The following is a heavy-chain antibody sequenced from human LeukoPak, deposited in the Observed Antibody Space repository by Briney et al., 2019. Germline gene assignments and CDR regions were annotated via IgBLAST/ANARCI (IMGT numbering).Heavy chain of an antibody. Sequence: ASVRVSCKASGYTFTSYYMHWVRQAPGQGLEWMGIINPSGGSTSYAQKFQGRVTMTRDTSTSTVYMELSSLRSEDTAVYYCARDSDSSGWYRDFDYWGQGTLVTVSS. CDR3: ARDSDSSGWYRDFDY. D-gene: IGHD6-19*01. V-gene: IGHV1-46*01. CDR2: INPSGGST. CDR1: GYTFTSYY. J-gene: IGHJ4*02.